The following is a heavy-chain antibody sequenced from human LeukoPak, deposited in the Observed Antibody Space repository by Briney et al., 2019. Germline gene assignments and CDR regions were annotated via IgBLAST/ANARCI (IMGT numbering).Heavy chain of an antibody. D-gene: IGHD2-2*01. CDR1: KFTFSSYS. CDR2: ITSSSSYI. J-gene: IGHJ4*02. V-gene: IGHV3-21*01. Sequence: GGSLRLSCAASKFTFSSYSMNWVRQAPGKGLEWVSSITSSSSYIYYADSVKGRFTISRDNAKNSLYLQMNSLRAEDTAAYYCARVECSSTGCYFDYWGQGTLVTVSS. CDR3: ARVECSSTGCYFDY.